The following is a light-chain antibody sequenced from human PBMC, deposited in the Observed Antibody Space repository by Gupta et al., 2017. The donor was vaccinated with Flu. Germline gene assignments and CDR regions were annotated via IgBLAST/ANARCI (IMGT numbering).Light chain of an antibody. V-gene: IGLV2-14*01. CDR1: SSDVGGYIY. Sequence: QSALPQPASVSGSPGQSITISCTGTSSDVGGYIYVSWYQQHPGKAPKLIIYEVTNRPSGGANRFSGSKSGNTASLTISGLQAEDEADYYCISYASSSTVGGVFGGGTKVTVL. J-gene: IGLJ3*02. CDR3: ISYASSSTVGGV. CDR2: EVT.